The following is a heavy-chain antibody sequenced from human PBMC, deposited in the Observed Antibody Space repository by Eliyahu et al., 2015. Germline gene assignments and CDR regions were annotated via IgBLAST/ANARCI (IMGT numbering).Heavy chain of an antibody. J-gene: IGHJ4*02. D-gene: IGHD4-17*01. Sequence: QVQLQESGPGLVKPSETLSLTCAVSGYSISSGYYWGWIRQPPGKGLEWIGSIYHSGSTYYNPSLKSRVTISVDTSKNQFSLKLSSVTAADTAVYYCARGGMTTVTNPLYYWGQGTLVTVSS. CDR3: ARGGMTTVTNPLYY. CDR1: GYSISSGYY. CDR2: IYHSGST. V-gene: IGHV4-38-2*01.